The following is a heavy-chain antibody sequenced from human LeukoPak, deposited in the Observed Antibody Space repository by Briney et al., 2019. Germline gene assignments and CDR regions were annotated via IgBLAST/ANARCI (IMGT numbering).Heavy chain of an antibody. J-gene: IGHJ4*02. Sequence: GASVKVSCKASGGTFSSYAISWVRQAPGQGLEWMGGIIPIFGTANYAQKFQVRVTITADESTSTAYMELSSLRSEDTAVYYCARGGGSYVPFDYWGQGTLVAVSS. D-gene: IGHD2-15*01. CDR3: ARGGGSYVPFDY. V-gene: IGHV1-69*13. CDR1: GGTFSSYA. CDR2: IIPIFGTA.